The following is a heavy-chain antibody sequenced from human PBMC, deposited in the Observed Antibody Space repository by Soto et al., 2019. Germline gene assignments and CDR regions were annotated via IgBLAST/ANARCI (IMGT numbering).Heavy chain of an antibody. J-gene: IGHJ6*02. V-gene: IGHV3-30*18. Sequence: QVQLVESGGGVVQPGRSLRLSCAACGFTFSSYGMHWVRQAPGKGLEWVAVISYDGSNKYYADSVKGRFTISRDNSKNTLYLQMNSLRAEDTAVYYCAKDPENYDFWSGYYTNYYYGMDVWGQGTTVTVSS. CDR1: GFTFSSYG. D-gene: IGHD3-3*01. CDR3: AKDPENYDFWSGYYTNYYYGMDV. CDR2: ISYDGSNK.